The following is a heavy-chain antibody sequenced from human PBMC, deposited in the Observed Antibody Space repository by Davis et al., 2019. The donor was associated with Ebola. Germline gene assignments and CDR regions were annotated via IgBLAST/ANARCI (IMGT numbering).Heavy chain of an antibody. CDR3: AKGTIVVVVAATEMDY. CDR1: GFTFSSYG. CDR2: IWYDGSNK. V-gene: IGHV3-33*06. Sequence: PGGSLRLSCAASGFTFSSYGMHWVRQAPGKGLEWVAVIWYDGSNKYYADSVKGRFTISRDNSKNTLYLQMNSLRAEDTAVYYCAKGTIVVVVAATEMDYWGQGTLVTVSS. J-gene: IGHJ4*02. D-gene: IGHD2-15*01.